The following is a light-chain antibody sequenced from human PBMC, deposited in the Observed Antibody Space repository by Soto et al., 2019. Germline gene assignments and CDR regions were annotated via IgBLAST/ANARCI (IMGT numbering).Light chain of an antibody. V-gene: IGKV3-20*01. J-gene: IGKJ1*01. CDR1: QSVSSNY. Sequence: EILMTQSPATLSLSPGDRGALSCRASQSVSSNYVAWYQQKPGQAPRLLISGASNRATGTPDRFRGSGSGTDFTLTITRLEPEDFAVYYCHQYGSAPWTFGQGTKVDIK. CDR2: GAS. CDR3: HQYGSAPWT.